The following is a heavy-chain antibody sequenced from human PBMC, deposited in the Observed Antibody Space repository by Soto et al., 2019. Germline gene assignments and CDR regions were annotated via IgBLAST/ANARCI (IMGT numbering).Heavy chain of an antibody. Sequence: EVQLLESGGGLVQPGGSLRLSCAASGFSFSSYAMVWVRQAPGKGLEGVSVISARGGSLYFADFVKGRFNTSRDNSKNVLSLELNSLRAEDTATYFCAKRSIEYSASVDNWGQGTLVVVSS. V-gene: IGHV3-23*01. CDR1: GFSFSSYA. CDR3: AKRSIEYSASVDN. J-gene: IGHJ4*02. D-gene: IGHD5-12*01. CDR2: ISARGGSL.